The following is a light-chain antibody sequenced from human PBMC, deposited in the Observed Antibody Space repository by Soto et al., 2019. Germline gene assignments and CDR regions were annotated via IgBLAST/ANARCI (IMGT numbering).Light chain of an antibody. CDR3: QQRFDYPIT. CDR1: QVISTS. CDR2: AAS. V-gene: IGKV1-9*01. J-gene: IGKJ5*01. Sequence: KQSPYLLSPSIRVSVSSTCRASQVISTSLAWYQVKPGKAPKLLIYAASTLESGVPSRFSATVSGTEFSLTITSLQPEDFATYYCQQRFDYPITVGQGTRLDLK.